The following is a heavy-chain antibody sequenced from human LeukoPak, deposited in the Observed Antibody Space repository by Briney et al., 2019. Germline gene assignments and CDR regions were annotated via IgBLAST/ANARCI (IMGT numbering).Heavy chain of an antibody. D-gene: IGHD3-10*01. V-gene: IGHV3-33*01. CDR1: GFTFSTYG. Sequence: GGSLRLSCAASGFTFSTYGMHWVRQAPGKGLEWVAVIWYDGSNKYYGDSVKGRFTISRDNSKSTLYLQMSTLRAEDTAVYYCARGGYGSGSHYFYGMDVWGQGTTVTVSS. CDR2: IWYDGSNK. J-gene: IGHJ6*02. CDR3: ARGGYGSGSHYFYGMDV.